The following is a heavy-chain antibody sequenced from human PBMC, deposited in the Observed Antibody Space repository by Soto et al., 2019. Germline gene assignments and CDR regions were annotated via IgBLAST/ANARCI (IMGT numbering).Heavy chain of an antibody. Sequence: VQLVESGGGLVKPGGSLRLSCAASGFTFSSYSMNWVRQAPGKGLEWVSSISSSSSYIYYADSVKGRFTISRDNAKNSLYLQMNSLRAEDTAVYYCAREALLYSSGWYDYWGQGTLVTVSS. CDR1: GFTFSSYS. CDR3: AREALLYSSGWYDY. D-gene: IGHD6-19*01. J-gene: IGHJ4*02. CDR2: ISSSSSYI. V-gene: IGHV3-21*01.